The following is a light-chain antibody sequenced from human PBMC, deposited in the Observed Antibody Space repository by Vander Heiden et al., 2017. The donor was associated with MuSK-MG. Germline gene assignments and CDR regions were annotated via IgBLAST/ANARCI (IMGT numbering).Light chain of an antibody. CDR2: DAS. J-gene: IGKJ1*01. V-gene: IGKV1-5*01. CDR1: QSISSW. CDR3: QQDNSYPST. Sequence: DIPMTQSPSTLSASVGDRVTITGRASQSISSWLAWYQQKPGKAPKLLIYDASSLESGVPSRVSGSGSGTEFTLTISSLQPDDFATYYCQQDNSYPSTFGQGTKVXIK.